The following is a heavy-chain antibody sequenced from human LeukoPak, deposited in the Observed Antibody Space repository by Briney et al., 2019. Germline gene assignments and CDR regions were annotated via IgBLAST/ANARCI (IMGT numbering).Heavy chain of an antibody. V-gene: IGHV4-59*11. CDR3: ARELEMATSGFDY. CDR1: GGSISSHY. J-gene: IGHJ4*02. Sequence: SETLSLTCTVSGGSISSHYWSWIRQPPGKGLEWIGYIYYSGSTNYNPSLKSRVTVSVDTSKNQFSLKLSSVTAADTAVYYCARELEMATSGFDYWGQGTLVTVSS. D-gene: IGHD5-24*01. CDR2: IYYSGST.